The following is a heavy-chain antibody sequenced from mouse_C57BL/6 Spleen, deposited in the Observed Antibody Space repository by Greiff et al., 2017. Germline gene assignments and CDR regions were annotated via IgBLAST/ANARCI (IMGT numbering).Heavy chain of an antibody. Sequence: QVQLQQSGPELVKPGASVKISCKASGYAFSSSWMNWVKQRPGKGLEWIGRIYPGDGDTNYNGKFKGKATLTADKSSSTAYMQLSSLTSEDSAVYFCALIYYELGDYFDDWGQGTTLTVSS. J-gene: IGHJ2*01. CDR2: IYPGDGDT. V-gene: IGHV1-82*01. D-gene: IGHD2-4*01. CDR1: GYAFSSSW. CDR3: ALIYYELGDYFDD.